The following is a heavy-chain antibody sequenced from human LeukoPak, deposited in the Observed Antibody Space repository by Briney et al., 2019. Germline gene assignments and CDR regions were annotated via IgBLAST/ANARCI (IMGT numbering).Heavy chain of an antibody. D-gene: IGHD5-18*01. CDR3: ASDVDTAMARYYFDY. J-gene: IGHJ4*02. CDR2: IWYDGSNK. Sequence: GGSLRLSCAASGFTFSSYGMHWVRQAPGKGLEWVAVIWYDGSNKYYADSVKGRLTISRDNSKNTLYLQMNSLRAEDTAVYYCASDVDTAMARYYFDYWGQGTLVTVSS. CDR1: GFTFSSYG. V-gene: IGHV3-33*01.